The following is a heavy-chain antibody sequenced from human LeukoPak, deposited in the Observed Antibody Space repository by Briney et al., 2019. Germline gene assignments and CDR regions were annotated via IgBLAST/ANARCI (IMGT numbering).Heavy chain of an antibody. CDR3: ERDSVSCFYFQH. Sequence: PGRSLRLSCAASGFSFSSYGMHWVRQAPGKGLEWVAFIRYGGSHQFYADSVRGRFTISRDNPKNTLYLQMNSLRGEDTAVYFWERDSVSCFYFQHWGQGTLVTVSS. V-gene: IGHV3-33*01. D-gene: IGHD2/OR15-2a*01. J-gene: IGHJ1*01. CDR1: GFSFSSYG. CDR2: IRYGGSHQ.